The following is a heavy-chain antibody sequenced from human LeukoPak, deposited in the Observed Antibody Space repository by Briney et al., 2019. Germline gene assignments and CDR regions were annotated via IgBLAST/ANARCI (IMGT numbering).Heavy chain of an antibody. V-gene: IGHV3-11*04. CDR2: ISSSGSPI. Sequence: GRSLRLSCAASGFTFSNAWMSWIRQAPGKGLEWVSYISSSGSPIYYADSVKGRFTISRDNAKNSLFLQMNSLRAEDTAVYYCARGSFLITFGGFIGWGQGTLVTVSS. CDR3: ARGSFLITFGGFIG. J-gene: IGHJ4*02. D-gene: IGHD3-16*02. CDR1: GFTFSNAW.